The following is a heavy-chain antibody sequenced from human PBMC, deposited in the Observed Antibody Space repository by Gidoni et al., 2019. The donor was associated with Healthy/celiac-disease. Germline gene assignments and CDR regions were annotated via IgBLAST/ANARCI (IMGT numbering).Heavy chain of an antibody. V-gene: IGHV1-69*06. J-gene: IGHJ3*02. Sequence: QVQLVQSGAEVKNTGSSVKVSCKASGGTFSSYALSWVRPAPGQGLEWMGGIIPIFGTANYAQKFQGRVTITADKSTSTAYMELSSLRSEDTAVYYCARELPIAVAGMRGAFDIWGQGTMVTVSS. CDR3: ARELPIAVAGMRGAFDI. CDR2: IIPIFGTA. D-gene: IGHD6-19*01. CDR1: GGTFSSYA.